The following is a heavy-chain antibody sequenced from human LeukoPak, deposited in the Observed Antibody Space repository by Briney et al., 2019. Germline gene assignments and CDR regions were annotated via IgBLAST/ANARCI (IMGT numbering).Heavy chain of an antibody. D-gene: IGHD3-10*01. V-gene: IGHV4-61*02. Sequence: TSETLSLTCTVSGGSISAGSYYWSWIRQPAGKGLEWIGRIYTSGRTDYNASLKSRVTISVDTSKNHFSLNLTSVTAADTAVYYCATSIGFGELLGFDPWGQGTLVTVSS. CDR2: IYTSGRT. J-gene: IGHJ5*02. CDR1: GGSISAGSYY. CDR3: ATSIGFGELLGFDP.